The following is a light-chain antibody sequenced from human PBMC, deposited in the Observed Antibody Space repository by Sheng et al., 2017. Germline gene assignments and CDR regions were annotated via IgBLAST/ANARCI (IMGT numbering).Light chain of an antibody. V-gene: IGLV2-11*01. Sequence: QSALTQPRSVSGSPGQSVTISCTGTSSDVGGYNYVSWYRHHPGQAPKLMIYDVSKRPSGVPDRFFGSKSGNTASLTISGLQAEDEADYSCCSYAASNTWVFGGGTRLTVL. CDR1: SSDVGGYNY. CDR2: DVS. CDR3: CSYAASNTWV. J-gene: IGLJ3*02.